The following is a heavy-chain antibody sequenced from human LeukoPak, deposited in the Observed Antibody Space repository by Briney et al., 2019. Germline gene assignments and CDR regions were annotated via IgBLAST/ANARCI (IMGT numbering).Heavy chain of an antibody. CDR3: ARLRRSSGWNDY. CDR1: EYSFTNYW. J-gene: IGHJ4*02. D-gene: IGHD6-19*01. CDR2: IHPGDSNT. Sequence: GESLKISCKGSEYSFTNYWIGWVRQMPGKGLEWMGVIHPGDSNTRYNPSFQGQVTISADKSISTAYLQWSSLKASDTAMYYCARLRRSSGWNDYWGQGTLVTVSS. V-gene: IGHV5-51*01.